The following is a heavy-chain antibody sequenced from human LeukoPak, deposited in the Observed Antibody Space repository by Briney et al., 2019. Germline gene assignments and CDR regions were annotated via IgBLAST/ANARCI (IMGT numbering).Heavy chain of an antibody. D-gene: IGHD5-24*01. CDR1: GESFSGYS. CDR3: ARRRRGWLQSFDY. J-gene: IGHJ4*02. Sequence: SETLSLTCAVYGESFSGYSWSWIRHPPEVGLECIWEINYSGNTNYNPSLKSRIPISVDTSNNHYSLKMSSVTAPDTAVYYCARRRRGWLQSFDYWGQGTLVTVSS. V-gene: IGHV4-34*01. CDR2: INYSGNT.